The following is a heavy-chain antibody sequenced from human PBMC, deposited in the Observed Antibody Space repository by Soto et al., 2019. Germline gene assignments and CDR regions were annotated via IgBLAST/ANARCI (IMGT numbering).Heavy chain of an antibody. V-gene: IGHV4-59*08. Sequence: SETLSLTCTVSGGSISSYYWSWIRQPAGKGLEWIGYIYYSGSTNYNPSLKSRVTISVDTSKNQFSLKLSSVTAADTAVYYCARLDYCSGGSCYITDAFDIWGQGTMVTVSS. D-gene: IGHD2-15*01. CDR2: IYYSGST. CDR3: ARLDYCSGGSCYITDAFDI. J-gene: IGHJ3*02. CDR1: GGSISSYY.